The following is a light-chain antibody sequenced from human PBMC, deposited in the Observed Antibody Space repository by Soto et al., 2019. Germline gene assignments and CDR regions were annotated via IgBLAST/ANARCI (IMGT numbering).Light chain of an antibody. CDR3: QRYGSSGT. Sequence: EIVLTQSPGTLSLSPGERATLSCRASQSISNTYLAWYQQKPGQAPRLLIYGASNRATGIPDRFSGSGSGTDFTLTISRREHEDFAVYYCQRYGSSGTFGQGNKLEIK. CDR2: GAS. V-gene: IGKV3-20*01. J-gene: IGKJ1*01. CDR1: QSISNTY.